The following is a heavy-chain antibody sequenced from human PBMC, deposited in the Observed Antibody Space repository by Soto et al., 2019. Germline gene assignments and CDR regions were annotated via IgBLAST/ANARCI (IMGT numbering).Heavy chain of an antibody. CDR3: ARSPRFGPLDGMDV. Sequence: QVQLVQSGAEVKKPGASVKVSCKASGYTFTGYYMHWVRQAPGQGLEWMGWINPNSGGTNYAQKFQGCVTMTRDTSISTAYMERSRLRSDDTAVYSCARSPRFGPLDGMDVWGQGTTVTVSS. CDR1: GYTFTGYY. V-gene: IGHV1-2*04. D-gene: IGHD3-16*01. J-gene: IGHJ6*02. CDR2: INPNSGGT.